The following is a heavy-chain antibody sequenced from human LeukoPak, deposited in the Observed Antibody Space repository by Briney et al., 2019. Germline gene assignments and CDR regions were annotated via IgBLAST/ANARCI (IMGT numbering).Heavy chain of an antibody. D-gene: IGHD6-19*01. V-gene: IGHV3-23*01. Sequence: PGGSLRLSCAASGFTFSSYATSWVRQAPGKGLEWVSAISGSGGSTYYADSVKGRFTISRDNSKNTLYLQMNSLRAEDTAVYYCAKVAIAVAVSIGAFDIWGQGTMVTVSS. CDR1: GFTFSSYA. CDR3: AKVAIAVAVSIGAFDI. J-gene: IGHJ3*02. CDR2: ISGSGGST.